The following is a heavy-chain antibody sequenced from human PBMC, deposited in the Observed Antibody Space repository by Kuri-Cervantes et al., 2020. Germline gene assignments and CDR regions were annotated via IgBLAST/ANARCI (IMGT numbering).Heavy chain of an antibody. D-gene: IGHD3-10*01. Sequence: ASVKVSCKASGYTFTSYGISWVRQAPGQGLEWTGWISAYNGNTNYAQKLQGRVTMTTDTSTSTAYMELRSLRSDDTAVYYCARDWNQLWFGELLTTSYYYYGMDVWGQGTTVTVSS. J-gene: IGHJ6*02. V-gene: IGHV1-18*01. CDR2: ISAYNGNT. CDR3: ARDWNQLWFGELLTTSYYYYGMDV. CDR1: GYTFTSYG.